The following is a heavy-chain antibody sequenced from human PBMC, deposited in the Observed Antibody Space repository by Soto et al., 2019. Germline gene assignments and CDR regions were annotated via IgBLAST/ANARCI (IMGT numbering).Heavy chain of an antibody. V-gene: IGHV4-39*01. D-gene: IGHD2-2*01. CDR2: IYYSGST. Sequence: QLQLQEPGPGLVKPSETLSLTCTVSGGSISSSSYYWGWIRQPPGKGLEWIGSIYYSGSTYYNPSLKSRVTISVDTSKNQFSLKLSSVTAADTAVYYCARPLGYCSSTSCYTNWFDPWGQGTLVTVSS. CDR3: ARPLGYCSSTSCYTNWFDP. CDR1: GGSISSSSYY. J-gene: IGHJ5*02.